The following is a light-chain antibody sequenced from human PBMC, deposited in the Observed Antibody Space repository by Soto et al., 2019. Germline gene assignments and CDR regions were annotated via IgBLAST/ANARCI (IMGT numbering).Light chain of an antibody. J-gene: IGLJ1*01. CDR3: NSYTSNNTYV. CDR1: SSDVGAFNY. Sequence: QSALTQPASVSGSPGQAITISCSGTSSDVGAFNYVSWYQQHPGKAPKLMFYDVSNRPSGVSNRFSGSKSGNTASLTISGLRAEDEADYYCNSYTSNNTYVFGTGTKVTVL. V-gene: IGLV2-14*03. CDR2: DVS.